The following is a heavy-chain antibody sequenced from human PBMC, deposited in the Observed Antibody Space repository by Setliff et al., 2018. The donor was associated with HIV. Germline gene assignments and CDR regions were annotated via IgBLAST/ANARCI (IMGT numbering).Heavy chain of an antibody. CDR2: INHSGST. CDR3: ARLGYRWGGNDY. J-gene: IGHJ4*02. CDR1: GGSFSGYY. V-gene: IGHV4-34*01. D-gene: IGHD7-27*01. Sequence: PSETLSLTCAVYGGSFSGYYWNWIRQPPGNGLEWIGEINHSGSTKYNPSLKSRVTISVDTSKNQFSLKLSSVTAADTAVYYCARLGYRWGGNDYWGQGTLVTVSS.